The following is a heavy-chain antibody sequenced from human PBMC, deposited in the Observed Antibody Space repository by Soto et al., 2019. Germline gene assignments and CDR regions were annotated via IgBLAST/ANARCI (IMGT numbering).Heavy chain of an antibody. D-gene: IGHD3-3*02. Sequence: GGSLRLSCAASGFTFDDYAMHWVRQAPGKGLEWVSGISWNSGNIDYADSVKGRFTISRDNAKNSLYLQMNSLRAEATAFYYCVKAKRDSIFGVVLNWFDPWGQGTPVTVSS. CDR3: VKAKRDSIFGVVLNWFDP. J-gene: IGHJ5*02. CDR1: GFTFDDYA. CDR2: ISWNSGNI. V-gene: IGHV3-9*01.